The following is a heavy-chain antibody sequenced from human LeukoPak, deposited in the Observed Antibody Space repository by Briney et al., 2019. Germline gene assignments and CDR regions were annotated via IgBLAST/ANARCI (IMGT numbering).Heavy chain of an antibody. D-gene: IGHD4-17*01. CDR1: RFTFSSYS. CDR2: ISSSSSYI. Sequence: KTGGSLRLSCAASRFTFSSYSMNWVRQAPGKGLEWVSSISSSSSYIYYADSVKGRFTISRDNAKNSLYLQMNSLRAEDTAVYYCARGGDYGDYEGISYWGQGTLVTVSS. V-gene: IGHV3-21*01. J-gene: IGHJ4*02. CDR3: ARGGDYGDYEGISY.